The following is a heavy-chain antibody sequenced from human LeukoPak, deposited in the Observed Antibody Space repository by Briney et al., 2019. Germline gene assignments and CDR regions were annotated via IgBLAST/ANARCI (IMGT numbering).Heavy chain of an antibody. D-gene: IGHD1-1*01. V-gene: IGHV3-15*01. CDR3: TTGTTLGPTDY. CDR1: GFTFSNAW. J-gene: IGHJ4*02. Sequence: PGGSLRLSCAASGFTFSNAWMSWVRQAPGKGLEWAGRIKSKTDGGTTDYAAPVKGRFTISRDDSKNTLYLQMNSLKTEDTAVYYCTTGTTLGPTDYWGQGTLVTVSS. CDR2: IKSKTDGGTT.